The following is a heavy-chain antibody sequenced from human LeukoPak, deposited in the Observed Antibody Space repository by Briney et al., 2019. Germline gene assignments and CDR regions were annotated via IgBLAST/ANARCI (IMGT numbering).Heavy chain of an antibody. CDR3: AKDHRDSGNYYYYYGLDV. V-gene: IGHV3-23*01. D-gene: IGHD1-26*01. J-gene: IGHJ6*02. CDR1: GFTFSNYA. CDR2: LSGNAGRP. Sequence: GGSLRLSCAASGFTFSNYAMSWVRQVPGKGLEWVSSLSGNAGRPYYADSVKGRFTISRDNSKNTLYLQMNSLRAEDTAVYYCAKDHRDSGNYYYYYGLDVWGQGTMVTVSS.